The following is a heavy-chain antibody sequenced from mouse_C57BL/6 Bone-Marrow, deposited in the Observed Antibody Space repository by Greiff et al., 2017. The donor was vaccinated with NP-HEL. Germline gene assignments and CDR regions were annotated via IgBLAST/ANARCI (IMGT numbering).Heavy chain of an antibody. J-gene: IGHJ1*03. Sequence: EVKVVESEGGLVQPGSSMKLSCTASGFTFSDYYMAWVRQVPEKGLEWVANINYDGSSTYYLDSLKSRFIISRDNAKNILYLQMSSLKSEDTATYYCARAAREWYFDVWGTGTTVTVSS. D-gene: IGHD3-1*01. V-gene: IGHV5-16*01. CDR2: INYDGSST. CDR3: ARAAREWYFDV. CDR1: GFTFSDYY.